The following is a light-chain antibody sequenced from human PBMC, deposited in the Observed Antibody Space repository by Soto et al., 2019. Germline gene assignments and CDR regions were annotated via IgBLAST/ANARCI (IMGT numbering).Light chain of an antibody. CDR2: DVS. V-gene: IGLV2-11*01. CDR1: SSDIGGYNY. Sequence: QSALTQPRSVSGSPGQSVTISCTGTSSDIGGYNYVSWYQQHPGKAPKIMIYDVSKRPSGVPDRFSGSKSGNTASLTISGLQAEDEADYYCCSDAGSYTWVFGGGTKVTVL. CDR3: CSDAGSYTWV. J-gene: IGLJ3*02.